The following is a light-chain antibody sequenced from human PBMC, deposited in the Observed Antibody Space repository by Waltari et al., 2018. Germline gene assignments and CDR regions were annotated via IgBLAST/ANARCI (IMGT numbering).Light chain of an antibody. J-gene: IGKJ5*01. CDR3: QQYYTYPIS. CDR1: QGISSY. Sequence: AIRMTQSPSSLSASTGHRVTITCRANQGISSYLAWYQQKPGKAPKLLIYAASTLQTGVPSRFSGSGSGTDFTLTISCLQSEDFATYYCQQYYTYPISFGQGTRLEIK. CDR2: AAS. V-gene: IGKV1-8*01.